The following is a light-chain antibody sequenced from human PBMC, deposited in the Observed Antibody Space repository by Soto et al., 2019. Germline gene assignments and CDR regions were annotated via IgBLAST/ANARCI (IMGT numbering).Light chain of an antibody. CDR3: QQYYGIPLT. Sequence: DIVMTQSPDSLAVSLGERAPINCKSSRRLLHDSNKENFLAWYQKKPGQPPKLLFYWASTRESEVPERFSGSGSETDFTLTISRLRAEDEAVYYCQQYYGIPLTFGGGTKVDIK. J-gene: IGKJ4*01. CDR2: WAS. CDR1: RRLLHDSNKENF. V-gene: IGKV4-1*01.